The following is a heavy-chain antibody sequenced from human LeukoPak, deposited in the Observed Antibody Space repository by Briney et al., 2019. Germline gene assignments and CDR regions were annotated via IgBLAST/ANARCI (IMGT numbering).Heavy chain of an antibody. CDR2: ISSRSSYT. Sequence: GGSLRLSCAASGFTFSDYYMSWLRKAPGKRLQWLSYISSRSSYTNYADSVKGRLTICRDNEKNSPYMQMNSLRAEGGGVYYCARFAGSGSYVDYWGQGTMVTVSS. D-gene: IGHD3-10*01. V-gene: IGHV3-11*03. J-gene: IGHJ4*02. CDR1: GFTFSDYY. CDR3: ARFAGSGSYVDY.